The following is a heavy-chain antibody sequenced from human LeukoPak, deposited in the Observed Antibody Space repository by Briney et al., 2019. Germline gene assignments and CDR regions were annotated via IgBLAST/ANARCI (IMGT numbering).Heavy chain of an antibody. V-gene: IGHV3-21*01. D-gene: IGHD3-16*01. CDR2: LTSSFSYI. CDR1: GFTFSNDN. Sequence: GGALRLSCAASGFTFSNDNMNWVRQAPGKGLEWVSSLTSSFSYIYYADSVKGRFTISRDNAKNSLYLQMNSLRAEDTAVYYCAREVDGGVALYFDLWGRGTLVTVSS. J-gene: IGHJ2*01. CDR3: AREVDGGVALYFDL.